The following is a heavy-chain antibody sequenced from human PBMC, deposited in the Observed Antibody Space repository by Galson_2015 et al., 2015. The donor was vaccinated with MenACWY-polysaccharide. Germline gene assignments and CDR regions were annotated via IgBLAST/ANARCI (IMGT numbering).Heavy chain of an antibody. CDR1: GFSFRHYG. CDR3: AREGSRIAFHAFDV. J-gene: IGHJ3*01. CDR2: TSYDGTNK. D-gene: IGHD2-15*01. V-gene: IGHV3-30-3*01. Sequence: LRLSCAASGFSFRHYGLHWVRQAPGKGLEWVAVTSYDGTNKSYAESVKGRFTISRDNSKNILFLEMNSLRAEDTAVYYCAREGSRIAFHAFDVWGRGTMVTVSS.